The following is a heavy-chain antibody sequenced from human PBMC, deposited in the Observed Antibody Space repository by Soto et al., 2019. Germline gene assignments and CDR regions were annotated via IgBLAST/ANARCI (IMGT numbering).Heavy chain of an antibody. CDR2: IYYSGST. D-gene: IGHD2-2*01. CDR1: GGSISSGGYY. CDR3: ASYIVLVPAAIALGWFDP. V-gene: IGHV4-31*03. Sequence: PSATLSLTCTVSGGSISSGGYYWSWIRQHPGKGLEWIGYIYYSGSTYYNQSLKSRVTISVDTSKNQFSLKLSSETAADTAVYYCASYIVLVPAAIALGWFDPWGQGTLVTVSS. J-gene: IGHJ5*02.